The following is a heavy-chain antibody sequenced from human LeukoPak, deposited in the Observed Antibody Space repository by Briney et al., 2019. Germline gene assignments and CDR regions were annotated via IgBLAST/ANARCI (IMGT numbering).Heavy chain of an antibody. CDR3: ARDSYSSSRQGYFDY. J-gene: IGHJ4*02. Sequence: SVKVSCKASGGTFSSYAINWVRQAPGQGLEWMGGIIPIFGTANYAQKFQGRVTITADESTSTAYMELSSLRSEDTAVYYCARDSYSSSRQGYFDYWGQGTLVTVSS. V-gene: IGHV1-69*01. D-gene: IGHD6-6*01. CDR2: IIPIFGTA. CDR1: GGTFSSYA.